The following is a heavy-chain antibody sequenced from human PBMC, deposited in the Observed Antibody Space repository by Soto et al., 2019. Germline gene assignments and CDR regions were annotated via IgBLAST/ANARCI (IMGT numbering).Heavy chain of an antibody. CDR2: ISSTGNVI. J-gene: IGHJ4*02. CDR3: AKMSSENYYDPVFS. CDR1: GFTFRDYY. D-gene: IGHD3-22*01. Sequence: ESGGGFVKTSGSLTLACGGSGFTFRDYYMSWVRQAPGKGLEWVAYISSTGNVIYYADSVKGRFTISRDNAKNSVFLQMNNLRAEDTALYFCAKMSSENYYDPVFSWGQGTLVTVSS. V-gene: IGHV3-11*01.